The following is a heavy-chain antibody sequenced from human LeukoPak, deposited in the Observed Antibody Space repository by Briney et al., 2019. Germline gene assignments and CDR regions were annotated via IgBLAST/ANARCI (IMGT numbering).Heavy chain of an antibody. Sequence: GASVKVSCKASGYTFTGYYMHWVRQAPGQGLEWMGWTNPDSGATNYAQKFQGRVTMTRDTSISTAYMELSRLRSDDTAVYYCARDTNYYDSSGWPDYWGQGTLVTVSS. CDR1: GYTFTGYY. V-gene: IGHV1-2*02. D-gene: IGHD3-22*01. CDR2: TNPDSGAT. CDR3: ARDTNYYDSSGWPDY. J-gene: IGHJ4*02.